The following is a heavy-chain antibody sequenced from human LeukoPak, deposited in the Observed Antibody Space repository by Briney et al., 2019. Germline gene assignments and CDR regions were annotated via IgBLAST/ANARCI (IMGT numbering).Heavy chain of an antibody. J-gene: IGHJ4*02. CDR3: ATSRQLWLQSGPY. Sequence: ASVKVSCKASGYTFTGYYMHWVRQAPGQGLEWMGWINPNSGGTNYAQKFQGRVTMTRDTSISTAYMELSRLRSDDTAVYYCATSRQLWLQSGPYWGQGTLVTVSS. V-gene: IGHV1-2*02. CDR2: INPNSGGT. CDR1: GYTFTGYY. D-gene: IGHD5-18*01.